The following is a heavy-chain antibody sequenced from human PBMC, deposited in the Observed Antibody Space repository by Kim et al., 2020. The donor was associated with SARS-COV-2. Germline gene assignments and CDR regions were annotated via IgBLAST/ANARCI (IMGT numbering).Heavy chain of an antibody. CDR1: GGTFSSYA. CDR3: ARDVGTAMAPPNLDY. Sequence: SVKVSCKASGGTFSSYAISWVRQAPGQGLEWMGGIIPIFGTANYAQKFQGRVTITADESTSTAYMELSSLRSEDTAVYYCARDVGTAMAPPNLDYWGQGTLVTVSS. V-gene: IGHV1-69*13. CDR2: IIPIFGTA. D-gene: IGHD5-18*01. J-gene: IGHJ4*02.